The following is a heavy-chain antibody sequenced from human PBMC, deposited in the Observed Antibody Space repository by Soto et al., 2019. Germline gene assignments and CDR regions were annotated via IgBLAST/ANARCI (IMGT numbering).Heavy chain of an antibody. CDR2: IYWDDDK. V-gene: IGHV2-5*02. D-gene: IGHD6-13*01. Sequence: SGPTLVNPTQTLTLTCTFSGFSLSTSGVGVGWIRQPPGKALEWLALIYWDDDKSYSPSLKSRLTITKDTSKNQVVLTMTNMDPVDTATYYCALSYISSWYENNWFDPWGQGTLVTVSS. J-gene: IGHJ5*02. CDR1: GFSLSTSGVG. CDR3: ALSYISSWYENNWFDP.